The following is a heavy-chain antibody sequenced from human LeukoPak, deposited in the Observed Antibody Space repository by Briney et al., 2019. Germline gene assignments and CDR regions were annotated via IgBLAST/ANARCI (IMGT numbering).Heavy chain of an antibody. Sequence: GGSLRLSCAASGFTFSSYSMNWVRQAPGKGVEWVSSISSSSSYIYYADSVKGRVTISRDNAKNSLYLQMNSLRAEDTAVYYCARGRNWFDPWGQGTLVTVSS. CDR1: GFTFSSYS. V-gene: IGHV3-21*01. CDR2: ISSSSSYI. J-gene: IGHJ5*02. CDR3: ARGRNWFDP.